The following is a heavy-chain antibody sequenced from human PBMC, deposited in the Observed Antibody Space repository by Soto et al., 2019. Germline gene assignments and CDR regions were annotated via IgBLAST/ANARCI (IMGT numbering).Heavy chain of an antibody. CDR3: ARDCCEYSWVGMDV. CDR1: GGTFSSYA. V-gene: IGHV1-69*12. J-gene: IGHJ6*02. D-gene: IGHD6-6*01. Sequence: QVQLVQSGAEVKKPGSSVKVSCKASGGTFSSYAISWVRQAPGQGLEWMGGIIPIFGTANYAQKFQGRVTIPADESTSTAYMELSSLRTEDTAVYYWARDCCEYSWVGMDVWGQGTTVTVSS. CDR2: IIPIFGTA.